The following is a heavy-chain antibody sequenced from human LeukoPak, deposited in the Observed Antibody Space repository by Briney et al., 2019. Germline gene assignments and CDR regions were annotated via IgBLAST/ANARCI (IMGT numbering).Heavy chain of an antibody. D-gene: IGHD5/OR15-5a*01. CDR1: GFTFGDYA. J-gene: IGHJ6*02. CDR3: TRVYLPAYYYYYGMDV. Sequence: GGSLRLSCTASGFTFGDYAMSWFRQAPGKGLGWVGFIRSKAYGGTTEYAASVKGRFTISRDDSKSIAYLQMNSLKTEDTAVYYCTRVYLPAYYYYYGMDVWGQGTTVTVSS. CDR2: IRSKAYGGTT. V-gene: IGHV3-49*03.